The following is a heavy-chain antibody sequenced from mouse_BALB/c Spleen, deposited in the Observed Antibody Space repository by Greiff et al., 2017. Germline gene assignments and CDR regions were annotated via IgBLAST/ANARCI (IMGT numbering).Heavy chain of an antibody. J-gene: IGHJ4*01. CDR3: ARAITTDYYYAMDY. V-gene: IGHV5-15*02. D-gene: IGHD2-4*01. CDR2: ISNLAYSI. Sequence: EVHLVESGGGLVQPGGSRKLSCAASGFTFSDYGMAWVRQAPGKGPEWVAFISNLAYSIYYADTVTGRFTISRENAKNTLYLEMSSLRSEDTAMYYWARAITTDYYYAMDYWGQGTSVTVSS. CDR1: GFTFSDYG.